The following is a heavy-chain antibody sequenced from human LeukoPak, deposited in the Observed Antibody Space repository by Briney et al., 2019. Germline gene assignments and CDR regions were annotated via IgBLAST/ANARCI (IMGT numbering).Heavy chain of an antibody. V-gene: IGHV3-23*01. Sequence: GGSLRLSCAASGFTFSNYAMSWVRQAPGKGLEWVSGISGNGDSTYYAASVKGRFTVSRDNSNNMLHLQLSSLRAEDTAVFYCAVYTYYYDSSGHYPDYWGQGTLVTVSS. CDR2: ISGNGDST. J-gene: IGHJ4*02. CDR1: GFTFSNYA. D-gene: IGHD3-22*01. CDR3: AVYTYYYDSSGHYPDY.